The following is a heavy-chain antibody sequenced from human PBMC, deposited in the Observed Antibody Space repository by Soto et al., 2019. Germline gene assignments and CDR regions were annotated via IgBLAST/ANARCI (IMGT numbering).Heavy chain of an antibody. CDR2: ISYDGGNK. V-gene: IGHV3-30*18. D-gene: IGHD3-22*01. CDR3: AKDLVVLVTPYYASDV. J-gene: IGHJ6*02. Sequence: QVQLVESGGGVVQPGRSLRLSCAASGFTFSSYAMHWVRQAPGKGLEWVTAISYDGGNKYYPDSLKGRFTISRDNSKTTLYLQMNSLRAEDTAVYYCAKDLVVLVTPYYASDVWGQGTTVTVSS. CDR1: GFTFSSYA.